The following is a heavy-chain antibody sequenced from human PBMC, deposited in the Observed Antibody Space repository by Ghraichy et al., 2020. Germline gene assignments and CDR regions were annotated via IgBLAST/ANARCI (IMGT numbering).Heavy chain of an antibody. V-gene: IGHV4-39*01. J-gene: IGHJ4*02. CDR2: IYYSGST. Sequence: SETLSLTCTVSGGSISSSSYYWGWIRQPPGKGLEWIGSIYYSGSTYYNPSLKSRVTISVDTSKNQFSLKLSSVTAADTAVYYCARQGAGGGGWQAVKLDYWGQGTLVTVSS. CDR1: GGSISSSSYY. CDR3: ARQGAGGGGWQAVKLDY. D-gene: IGHD2-15*01.